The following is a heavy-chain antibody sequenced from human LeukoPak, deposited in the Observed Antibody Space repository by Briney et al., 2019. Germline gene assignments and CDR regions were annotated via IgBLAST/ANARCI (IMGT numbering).Heavy chain of an antibody. J-gene: IGHJ6*02. Sequence: PGGSLRLSCAASGFTFDDYAMHWVRQAPGKGLEWVSLISGDGGSTYYADSVKGRFTISRDNSKNSLYLQMNSLRTEDTALYYCAKDGEMATPYYYYGMDVWGQGTTVTVSS. V-gene: IGHV3-43*02. CDR3: AKDGEMATPYYYYGMDV. CDR2: ISGDGGST. D-gene: IGHD5-24*01. CDR1: GFTFDDYA.